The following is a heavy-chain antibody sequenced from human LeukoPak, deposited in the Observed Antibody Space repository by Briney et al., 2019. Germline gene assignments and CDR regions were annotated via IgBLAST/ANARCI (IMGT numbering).Heavy chain of an antibody. J-gene: IGHJ3*02. CDR3: ARGAPDYGDYPSPAFDI. CDR1: GFTFSSYE. D-gene: IGHD4-17*01. CDR2: ISSSGSTI. V-gene: IGHV3-48*03. Sequence: GGSLRLSCAASGFTFSSYEMNWVRQAPGKGLEWVSYISSSGSTIYYADSVKGRFTISRDNAKNSLYLQMNSLRAEDTAVYYCARGAPDYGDYPSPAFDIWGQGTMVTVSS.